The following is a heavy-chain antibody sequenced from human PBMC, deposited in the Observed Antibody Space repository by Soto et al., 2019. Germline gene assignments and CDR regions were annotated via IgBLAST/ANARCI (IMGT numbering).Heavy chain of an antibody. J-gene: IGHJ6*02. Sequence: QVQLVQSGSEVKKPGASVTVSCMASGYPFTGYYIHWVRQAPGQGPEWMGWVSPKTGETNYVQKFQGRVTMTPETSTSTAYLELTRLRSDDTAVYYCARRPMWRQVAQDYGMDVWGPGTTVTVS. CDR3: ARRPMWRQVAQDYGMDV. V-gene: IGHV1-2*02. D-gene: IGHD2-15*01. CDR2: VSPKTGET. CDR1: GYPFTGYY.